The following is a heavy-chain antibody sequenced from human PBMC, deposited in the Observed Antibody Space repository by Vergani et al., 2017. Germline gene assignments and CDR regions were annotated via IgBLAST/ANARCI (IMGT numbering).Heavy chain of an antibody. CDR1: GFSFRNAW. J-gene: IGHJ6*02. CDR2: IKSTFDRGTT. D-gene: IGHD2-21*01. CDR3: PTDPRYCGDCLCYWLRDHHYYGMDV. Sequence: EVQLVESGGGIVKPGGSLRLSCVASGFSFRNAWMNWVRRTPGKGLEGVGRIKSTFDRGTTDYAAAVKGRFTISRDDSKNTLFLQMNGLKTDDLGVYYCPTDPRYCGDCLCYWLRDHHYYGMDVWGQGTTVTVSS. V-gene: IGHV3-15*07.